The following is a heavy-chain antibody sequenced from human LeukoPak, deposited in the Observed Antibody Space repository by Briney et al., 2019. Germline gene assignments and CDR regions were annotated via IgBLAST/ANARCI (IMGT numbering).Heavy chain of an antibody. J-gene: IGHJ3*02. V-gene: IGHV3-48*01. D-gene: IGHD6-6*01. Sequence: GGSLRLSCTASGFTFSSYSMNWVRQAPGKGLEWVSYISSSGSTIYYADSVKGRFTISRDNSKSTLYLQMNSLRAGDTAVYYCAGEYSSSSDAFDIWGQGTMVTVSS. CDR2: ISSSGSTI. CDR1: GFTFSSYS. CDR3: AGEYSSSSDAFDI.